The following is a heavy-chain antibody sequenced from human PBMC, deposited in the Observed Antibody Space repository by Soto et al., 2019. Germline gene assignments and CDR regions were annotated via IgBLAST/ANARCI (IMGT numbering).Heavy chain of an antibody. D-gene: IGHD2-8*01. CDR2: IYHSGRT. CDR1: GYSISSGYY. Sequence: SETLSLTCAVSGYSISSGYYWGWIRQPPGKGLEWIGSIYHSGRTYYNPSLKRRVTISVATSKNQFSLKLSSVTAADTAVYYCARGVLAWGPGTLVTVSS. J-gene: IGHJ5*02. V-gene: IGHV4-38-2*01. CDR3: ARGVLA.